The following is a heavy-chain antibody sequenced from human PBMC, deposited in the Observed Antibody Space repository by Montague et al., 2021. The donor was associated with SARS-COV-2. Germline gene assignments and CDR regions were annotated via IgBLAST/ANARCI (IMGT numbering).Heavy chain of an antibody. CDR1: GFTFSNYE. Sequence: SLGLSCAASGFTFSNYEMSWVRQAPGKGLEWLSYIRSSGSTIYYADSVKGRFTISRDNAKDSLYLQMNSLRAEDTAVYYCARDTPYYYGSGSYYEPRRVFDXWGQGTLVTVSS. J-gene: IGHJ4*02. V-gene: IGHV3-48*03. D-gene: IGHD3-10*01. CDR2: IRSSGSTI. CDR3: ARDTPYYYGSGSYYEPRRVFDX.